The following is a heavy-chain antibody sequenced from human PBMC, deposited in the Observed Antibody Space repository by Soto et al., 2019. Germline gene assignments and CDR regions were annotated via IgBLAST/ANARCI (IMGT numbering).Heavy chain of an antibody. CDR3: ARERAVGIAVALNWFDP. CDR1: GFTFSSYS. J-gene: IGHJ5*02. Sequence: GGSLRLSCAAPGFTFSSYSMNWVRQAPGKGLEWVSYISSSSSTIYYADSVKGRFTISRDNAKNSLYLQMNSLRDEDTAVYYCARERAVGIAVALNWFDPWGQGTLVTVSS. CDR2: ISSSSSTI. D-gene: IGHD6-19*01. V-gene: IGHV3-48*02.